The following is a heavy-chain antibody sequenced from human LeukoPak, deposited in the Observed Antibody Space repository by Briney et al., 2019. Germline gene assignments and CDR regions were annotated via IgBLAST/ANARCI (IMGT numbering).Heavy chain of an antibody. Sequence: GGSLRLSCAASGFTFSSYSMNWVRQAPGKGLEWVSYISSSSSTIYYADSVKGRFTISRDNAKNSLYLQMNSLRAEDTAVYYCARDSLRGSSWTSNYFDYWGQGTLVTVSS. CDR2: ISSSSSTI. V-gene: IGHV3-48*01. J-gene: IGHJ4*02. CDR1: GFTFSSYS. D-gene: IGHD6-13*01. CDR3: ARDSLRGSSWTSNYFDY.